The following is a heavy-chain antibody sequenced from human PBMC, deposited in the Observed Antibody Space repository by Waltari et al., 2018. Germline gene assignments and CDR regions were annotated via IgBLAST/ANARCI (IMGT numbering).Heavy chain of an antibody. CDR3: ATEGLIYTSLDIYDF. J-gene: IGHJ4*02. CDR1: GFIFNDAW. D-gene: IGHD2-2*03. V-gene: IGHV3-15*01. Sequence: EVRLVESGGGLVKPGGSLRLSCAASGFIFNDAWVRWVRQAPGKGLEWVGRIKTKAEGETTDYAGPVKGRFTISRDDAANNLFLQMNSLKIDDTAVYYCATEGLIYTSLDIYDFWGQGSLVAVSS. CDR2: IKTKAEGETT.